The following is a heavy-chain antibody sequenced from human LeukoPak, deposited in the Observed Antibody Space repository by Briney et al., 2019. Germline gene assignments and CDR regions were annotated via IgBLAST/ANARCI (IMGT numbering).Heavy chain of an antibody. Sequence: GESLKISCKGSGYSFTSYWIGWVRQMPGKGLEWMGIIYPGESDTRYSPSFQGQVTISADKSISTAYLQWSSLKASDTAMYYCARNYYDSSGYYSDWGQGTLVTVSS. D-gene: IGHD3-22*01. J-gene: IGHJ4*02. CDR1: GYSFTSYW. CDR2: IYPGESDT. V-gene: IGHV5-51*01. CDR3: ARNYYDSSGYYSD.